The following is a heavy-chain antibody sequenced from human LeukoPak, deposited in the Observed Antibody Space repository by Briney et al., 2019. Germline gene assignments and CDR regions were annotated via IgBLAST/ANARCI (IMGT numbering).Heavy chain of an antibody. CDR3: ARPSLDYGGIDAFDF. Sequence: SETLSLTCTVYGGSISSYYWSWIRQPPGKGLVWIGFIYYSGSTNYNPSLKSRVTISVDTSKNQFSLKLSSVTAADTAVYYCARPSLDYGGIDAFDFWGQGTLVTVSS. CDR2: IYYSGST. CDR1: GGSISSYY. J-gene: IGHJ3*01. V-gene: IGHV4-59*08. D-gene: IGHD4-23*01.